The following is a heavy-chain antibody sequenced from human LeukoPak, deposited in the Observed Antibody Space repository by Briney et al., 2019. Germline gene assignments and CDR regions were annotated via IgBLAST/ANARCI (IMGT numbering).Heavy chain of an antibody. J-gene: IGHJ5*02. CDR2: IYYSGST. Sequence: SETLSLTCTVSGGSTSSYYWSWIRQPPGKGLEWIGYIYYSGSTNYNPSLKSRVTISVDTSKNQFSLKLSSVTAADTAVYYCARADYDFWSGYYRGFDPWGQGTLVTVSS. V-gene: IGHV4-59*01. CDR1: GGSTSSYY. CDR3: ARADYDFWSGYYRGFDP. D-gene: IGHD3-3*01.